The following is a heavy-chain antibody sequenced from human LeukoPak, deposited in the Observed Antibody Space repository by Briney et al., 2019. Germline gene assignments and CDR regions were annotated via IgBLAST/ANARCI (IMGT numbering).Heavy chain of an antibody. V-gene: IGHV3-23*01. CDR2: ISGSGRDT. Sequence: GGSLRLSCAASGVTFRSYAMSWVRQAPGKGLEWVSAISGSGRDTYYADSVKGRFTISRDNSKNTLYLQMNSLRAEDTAVYYCARVSLYYYGSGSYLDYWGQGTLVTVSS. D-gene: IGHD3-10*01. J-gene: IGHJ4*02. CDR1: GVTFRSYA. CDR3: ARVSLYYYGSGSYLDY.